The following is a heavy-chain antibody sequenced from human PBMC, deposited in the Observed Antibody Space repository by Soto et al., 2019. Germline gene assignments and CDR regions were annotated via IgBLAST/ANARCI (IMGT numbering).Heavy chain of an antibody. V-gene: IGHV4-31*03. J-gene: IGHJ4*02. CDR3: ARSGYSYGPNPLLY. CDR2: IYYSGST. Sequence: QVQLQESGPGLVKPSQTLSLTCTVSGGSISSGGYYWSWIRQHPGKGLEWIGYIYYSGSTYYNPSLKSGVTISVDTSKNQSSLKLSSVTAADTAVYYCARSGYSYGPNPLLYWGQGTLVTVSS. CDR1: GGSISSGGYY. D-gene: IGHD5-18*01.